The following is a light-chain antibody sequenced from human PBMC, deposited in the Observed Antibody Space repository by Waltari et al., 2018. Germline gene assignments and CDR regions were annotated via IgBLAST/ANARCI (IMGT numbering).Light chain of an antibody. J-gene: IGLJ2*01. V-gene: IGLV2-23*01. CDR1: RSDVGSYTL. Sequence: QSALTQPASVSGSPGQSITISCTGSRSDVGSYTLVSWYQQHPGTAPKLMIYEDTKRPSGVSNRFSGSNSGNTASLTISGLQAEDEAGYYCWSYAGSSTVFGGGTKLTVL. CDR3: WSYAGSSTV. CDR2: EDT.